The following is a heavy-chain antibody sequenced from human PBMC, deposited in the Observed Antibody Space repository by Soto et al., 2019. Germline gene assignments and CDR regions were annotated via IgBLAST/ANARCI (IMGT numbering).Heavy chain of an antibody. J-gene: IGHJ4*02. V-gene: IGHV3-15*07. CDR3: TADHWS. CDR1: GAPITINY. Sequence: PSETLSLTCTVSGAPITINYWSWIRQAPGKGLEWVARINRKIDGETTDYAAPVEGRFTIARDDSKNTLYLQMSSLKIEDTAVYFCTADHWSWGQGTLVTVSS. D-gene: IGHD3-3*01. CDR2: INRKIDGETT.